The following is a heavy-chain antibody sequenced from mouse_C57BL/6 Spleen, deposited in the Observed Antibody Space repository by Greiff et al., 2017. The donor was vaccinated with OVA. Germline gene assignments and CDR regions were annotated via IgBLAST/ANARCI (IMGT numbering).Heavy chain of an antibody. Sequence: VQLKESGGGLVKPGGSLKLSCAASGYTFSSYAMSWVRQTPEKRLEWVATISDGGSYTYYPDNVKGRFTISRDNAKNKLYLQLSHLTSEDTAMYYGARGPYCSIPYAMDYWGQGTSVTVSS. CDR1: GYTFSSYA. V-gene: IGHV5-4*01. CDR3: ARGPYCSIPYAMDY. D-gene: IGHD2-5*01. J-gene: IGHJ4*01. CDR2: ISDGGSYT.